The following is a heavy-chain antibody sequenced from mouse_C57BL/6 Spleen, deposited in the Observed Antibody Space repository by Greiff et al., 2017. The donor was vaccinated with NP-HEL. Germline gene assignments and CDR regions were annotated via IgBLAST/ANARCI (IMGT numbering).Heavy chain of an antibody. CDR2: IDPSDSET. J-gene: IGHJ3*01. Sequence: QVQLQQPGAELVRPGSSVKLSCKASGYTFTSYWMHWVKQRPIQGLEWIGNIDPSDSETHYNQKFKDKATLTVDKSSSTAYMQLSRLTSEDSAVYYCARYGSSYEAWFAYLGQGTLVTVSA. V-gene: IGHV1-52*01. CDR1: GYTFTSYW. D-gene: IGHD1-1*01. CDR3: ARYGSSYEAWFAY.